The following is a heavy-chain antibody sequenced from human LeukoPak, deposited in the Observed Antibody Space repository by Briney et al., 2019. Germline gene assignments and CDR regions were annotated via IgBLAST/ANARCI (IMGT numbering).Heavy chain of an antibody. CDR3: ARGLPVVLGVISPMDV. Sequence: PGGSLRLSCAASGFPFSRNDMHWVRQVKGKGLEWVAGIGTIADTFYPDSVKGRFTISRENAKNSLYLQMDSLRAGDTAVYYCARGLPVVLGVISPMDVWGQGTTVIVSS. V-gene: IGHV3-13*01. CDR1: GFPFSRND. D-gene: IGHD3-10*01. J-gene: IGHJ6*02. CDR2: IGTIADT.